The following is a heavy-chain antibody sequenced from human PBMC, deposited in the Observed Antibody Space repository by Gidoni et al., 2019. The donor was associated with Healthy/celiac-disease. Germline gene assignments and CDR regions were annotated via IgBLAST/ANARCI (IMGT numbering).Heavy chain of an antibody. CDR3: AKDFYYDSSGYYTPFDY. J-gene: IGHJ4*02. CDR2: ISGSGGST. Sequence: EVQLLESGGGLVQPGGSLRLSCAASGFTFSSYAMGWVRQAPGKGLEWVSAISGSGGSTYYADSVKGRFTISRDNSKNTLYLQMNSLRAEDTAVYYCAKDFYYDSSGYYTPFDYWGQGTLVTVSS. V-gene: IGHV3-23*01. CDR1: GFTFSSYA. D-gene: IGHD3-22*01.